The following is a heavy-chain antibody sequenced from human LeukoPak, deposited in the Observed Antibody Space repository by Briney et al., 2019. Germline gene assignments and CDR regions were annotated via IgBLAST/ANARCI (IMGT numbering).Heavy chain of an antibody. CDR2: ISAYNGNT. V-gene: IGHV1-18*01. Sequence: ASVKVSCKASGYTFTSYGISWVRQAPGQGLEWMGWISAYNGNTNYAQKPQGRVTMTTDTSTSTAYMELRSLRSDDTAVYYCARDPYPFVEMATNFFDYWGQGTLVTVSS. CDR1: GYTFTSYG. D-gene: IGHD5-24*01. CDR3: ARDPYPFVEMATNFFDY. J-gene: IGHJ4*02.